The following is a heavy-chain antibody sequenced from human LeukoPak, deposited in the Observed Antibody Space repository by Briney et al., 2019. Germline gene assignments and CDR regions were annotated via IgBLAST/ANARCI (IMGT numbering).Heavy chain of an antibody. V-gene: IGHV4-59*01. Sequence: PSETLSLTFAVYGGSFSGYYWSWIRKPPGKGLEGFGYIFYSGSTNYNPSLKSRVTISVDTSKNQFSLKLSSVTAADTAVYYCVRSDDFWSGYYGYWGQGTLVTVSS. CDR2: IFYSGST. CDR1: GGSFSGYY. D-gene: IGHD3-3*01. CDR3: VRSDDFWSGYYGY. J-gene: IGHJ4*02.